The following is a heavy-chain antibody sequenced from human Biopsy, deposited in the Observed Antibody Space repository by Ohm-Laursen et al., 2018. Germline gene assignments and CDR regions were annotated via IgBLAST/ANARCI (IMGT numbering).Heavy chain of an antibody. CDR3: AVPYYYNYGLDV. CDR2: INPSGGST. J-gene: IGHJ6*02. CDR1: GYTFTTYY. Sequence: ASVKVSCKASGYTFTTYYMHWVRQAPGRGLEWVGIINPSGGSTTYAQKFQGRVTMTRDTSTSTVYTELSSLRSEDTAVYYCAVPYYYNYGLDVWGRGTTVTVSS. V-gene: IGHV1-46*01.